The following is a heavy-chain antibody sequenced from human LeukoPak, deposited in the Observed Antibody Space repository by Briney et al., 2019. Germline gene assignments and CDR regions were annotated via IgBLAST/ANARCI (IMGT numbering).Heavy chain of an antibody. D-gene: IGHD1-7*01. CDR3: ARERTYELPDY. CDR1: GFTVSSNY. V-gene: IGHV3-53*04. CDR2: IYSGGST. Sequence: GGSLRLSCAASGFTVSSNYMSWVRRAPGKGLEWVSVIYSGGSTYYADPVKGRFTISRHNSKNTLYLQMNSLRAEDTAVYYCARERTYELPDYWGQGTLVTVSS. J-gene: IGHJ4*02.